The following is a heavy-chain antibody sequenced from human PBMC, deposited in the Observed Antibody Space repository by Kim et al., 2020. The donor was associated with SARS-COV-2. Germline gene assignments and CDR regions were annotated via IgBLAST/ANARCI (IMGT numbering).Heavy chain of an antibody. J-gene: IGHJ4*02. CDR2: K. Sequence: KNYVDSVKGRFTISRDNAKKSLYLQMDGLRAEDTAVYYCVRQRRSEAGGDFWGQGTLVIVSS. D-gene: IGHD1-26*01. CDR3: VRQRRSEAGGDF. V-gene: IGHV3-7*01.